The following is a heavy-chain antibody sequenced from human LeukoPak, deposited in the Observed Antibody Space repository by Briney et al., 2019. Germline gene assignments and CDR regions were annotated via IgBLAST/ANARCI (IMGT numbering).Heavy chain of an antibody. CDR2: IYHSGTT. CDR1: GASISSSNW. J-gene: IGHJ5*02. D-gene: IGHD3-9*01. Sequence: SETLSLTCAVSGASISSSNWWSWVRQPPGKGLEWIGEIYHSGTTNYTPSLKGRVTISVDTSKNQFSLKLSSVTAADTAVYYCARSAHYDILTGYLGFDPWGQGTLVTVSS. V-gene: IGHV4-4*02. CDR3: ARSAHYDILTGYLGFDP.